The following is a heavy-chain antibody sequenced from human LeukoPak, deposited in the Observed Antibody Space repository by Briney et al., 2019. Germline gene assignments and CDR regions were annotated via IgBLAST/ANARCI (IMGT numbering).Heavy chain of an antibody. D-gene: IGHD2-15*01. Sequence: GGSLRLSCAGSGFNVSTGYMNWVRQAPGKGLEWVSVMYSGGGTYYADSVKGRFTISRDNSKNMLYLEMNNLSTEDTAVYYCAKVRYCSGVNCYPDDNWGQGTLVTVSS. CDR3: AKVRYCSGVNCYPDDN. V-gene: IGHV3-66*01. CDR1: GFNVSTGY. J-gene: IGHJ4*02. CDR2: MYSGGGT.